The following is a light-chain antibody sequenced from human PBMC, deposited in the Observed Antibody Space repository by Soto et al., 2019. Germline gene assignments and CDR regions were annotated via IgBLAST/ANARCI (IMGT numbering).Light chain of an antibody. CDR3: SSLA. V-gene: IGKV3-11*01. CDR2: DSS. Sequence: ELVLTQSPATLSLSPGERATLSCRASQSISTHLAWYQQKVGQAPRLLITDSSKRATGIPARFSGSGSGTDFTLIISSLEPEDFALYYCSSLAFGGGTKVEIK. J-gene: IGKJ4*01. CDR1: QSISTH.